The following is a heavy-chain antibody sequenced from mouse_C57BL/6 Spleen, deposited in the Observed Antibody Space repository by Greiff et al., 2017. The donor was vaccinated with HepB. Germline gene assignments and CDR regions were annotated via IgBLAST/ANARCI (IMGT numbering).Heavy chain of an antibody. D-gene: IGHD1-1*01. CDR2: ILRGGST. J-gene: IGHJ1*03. CDR3: AKNIGSRRWYFDV. Sequence: VQLVESGPGLVQPSQSLSITCTVSGFSLTSYGVHWVRLSPGKGLEWLGVILRGGSTDYNAAFMSRLSITKDNSKSQVFFKMNSLQADYTAIYYCAKNIGSRRWYFDVWGTGTTATVSS. CDR1: GFSLTSYG. V-gene: IGHV2-5*01.